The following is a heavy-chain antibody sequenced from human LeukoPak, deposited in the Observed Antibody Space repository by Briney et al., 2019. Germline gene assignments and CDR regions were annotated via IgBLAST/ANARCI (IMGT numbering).Heavy chain of an antibody. D-gene: IGHD3-16*01. Sequence: AASVKVSCKASGHTFTSYYIHWVRQAPGQGLEWMEIINPSGGGTSYAQKFQGRVTMIRDTSTSTVYMELSSLRSEDTAVYYCARGSIPGGYYTSGELASWGQGTLVTVSS. CDR2: INPSGGGT. CDR3: ARGSIPGGYYTSGELAS. CDR1: GHTFTSYY. V-gene: IGHV1-46*01. J-gene: IGHJ5*02.